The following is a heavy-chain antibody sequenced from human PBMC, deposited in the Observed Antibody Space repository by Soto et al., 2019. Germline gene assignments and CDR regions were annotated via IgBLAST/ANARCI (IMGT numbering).Heavy chain of an antibody. CDR1: GGSISSGGYY. V-gene: IGHV4-31*03. CDR3: ARGLQTPYYYYGMDV. Sequence: SETLSLTCTVSGGSISSGGYYWSWIRQHPGKGLEWIGYIYYSGSTYYNQSLKNRVTISVDKSKKQFSLKLSSVTAADTAVYYCARGLQTPYYYYGMDVWGQGTTVTVSS. J-gene: IGHJ6*02. CDR2: IYYSGST.